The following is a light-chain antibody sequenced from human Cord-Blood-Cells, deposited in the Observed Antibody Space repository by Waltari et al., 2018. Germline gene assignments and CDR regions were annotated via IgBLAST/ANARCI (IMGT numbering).Light chain of an antibody. CDR2: CNS. Sequence: QSVLTQPPSVSGAPGQRVTISCTGSSSNIGAGYDVHWYQQLPGTAPKLLIYCNSNPPSGGPDRFSGAKSGTSASLAITGLQAEDEADYYCQSYDSSLKVFGGGTKLTVL. CDR3: QSYDSSLKV. CDR1: SSNIGAGYD. J-gene: IGLJ2*01. V-gene: IGLV1-40*01.